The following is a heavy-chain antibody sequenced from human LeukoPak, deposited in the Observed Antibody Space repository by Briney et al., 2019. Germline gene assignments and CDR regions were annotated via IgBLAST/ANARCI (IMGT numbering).Heavy chain of an antibody. D-gene: IGHD3-22*01. CDR2: ISYDGSNK. Sequence: GGSLRLSCAASGFTFSSYAMHWVRQAPGKGLEWVAVISYDGSNKYYADSVKGRFTISRDNSKNTLYLQMNSLRAEDTAVYYCARGFLTPDYYYDSSGLLPDYWGQGTLVTVSS. CDR3: ARGFLTPDYYYDSSGLLPDY. CDR1: GFTFSSYA. V-gene: IGHV3-30-3*01. J-gene: IGHJ4*02.